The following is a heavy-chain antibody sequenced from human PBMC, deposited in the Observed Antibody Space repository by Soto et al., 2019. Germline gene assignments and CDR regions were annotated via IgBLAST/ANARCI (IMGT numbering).Heavy chain of an antibody. CDR1: GDSINNYY. V-gene: IGHV4-59*01. CDR2: IYDSGIT. J-gene: IGHJ6*02. Sequence: SETLSLTCTVSGDSINNYYWTWIRQPPGKGLEWIGYIYDSGITSYNPSLKSRLTISVDTSKNQFSLRLKSVTAADTAVYYCARGTKYYYQGMDVWGQGTTVTVYS. CDR3: ARGTKYYYQGMDV.